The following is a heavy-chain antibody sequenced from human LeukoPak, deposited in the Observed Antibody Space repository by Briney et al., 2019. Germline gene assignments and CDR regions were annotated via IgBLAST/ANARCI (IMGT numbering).Heavy chain of an antibody. D-gene: IGHD2-8*01. CDR1: GFTVSSNF. CDR2: IYSGGST. V-gene: IGHV3-66*02. Sequence: GGSLRLSCAASGFTVSSNFMSWVRQAPGKGLEWVSVIYSGGSTYYADSVKGRFTISGDNSKNTLYLQMNSLRPEDTAVYHCARGSRNVYFDYWGQGTLVTVSS. CDR3: ARGSRNVYFDY. J-gene: IGHJ4*02.